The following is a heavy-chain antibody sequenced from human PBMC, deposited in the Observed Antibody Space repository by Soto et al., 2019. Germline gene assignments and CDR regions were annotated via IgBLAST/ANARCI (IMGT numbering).Heavy chain of an antibody. D-gene: IGHD3-3*01. J-gene: IGHJ6*02. CDR1: GFTFSAYG. CDR3: ARDFGTYTRYYYHGMDV. CDR2: IWYDGSNK. V-gene: IGHV3-33*01. Sequence: QPGGSLRLSCEASGFTFSAYGMHWVRQAPGTGLEWVAVIWYDGSNKYYGDSVKGRFTVSRDNSRNTLYLQMNSVRAEDTAIYYCARDFGTYTRYYYHGMDVWGQGTTVTVSS.